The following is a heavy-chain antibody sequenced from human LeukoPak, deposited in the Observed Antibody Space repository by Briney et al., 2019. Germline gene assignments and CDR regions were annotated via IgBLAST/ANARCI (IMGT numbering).Heavy chain of an antibody. Sequence: SSETLSLTCTVSGGSISSHYWSWIRQPPGKGLEWIGYIYYSGSTNYNPSLKSRVTISVDTSKNQSSLKLSSVTAADTAVYYCARESYDILTGYYNQFDYWGQGTLVTVSS. V-gene: IGHV4-59*11. CDR1: GGSISSHY. D-gene: IGHD3-9*01. CDR2: IYYSGST. CDR3: ARESYDILTGYYNQFDY. J-gene: IGHJ4*02.